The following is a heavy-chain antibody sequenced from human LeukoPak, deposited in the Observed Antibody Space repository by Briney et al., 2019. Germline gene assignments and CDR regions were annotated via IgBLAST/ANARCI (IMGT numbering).Heavy chain of an antibody. CDR1: GGSISSYY. J-gene: IGHJ3*02. CDR2: IYYSGST. CDR3: ARHYCSSTSCYRLGAFDI. V-gene: IGHV4-59*08. D-gene: IGHD2-2*02. Sequence: SETLSLTCTVSGGSISSYYWSWIRQPPGKGLEWIGYIYYSGSTNYNPSLKSRVTISVDTSKNQFSLKLSSVTAADTAVYYCARHYCSSTSCYRLGAFDIWGQGTMVTVSS.